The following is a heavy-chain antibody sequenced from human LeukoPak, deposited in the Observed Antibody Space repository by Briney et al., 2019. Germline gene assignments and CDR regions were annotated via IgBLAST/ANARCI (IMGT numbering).Heavy chain of an antibody. D-gene: IGHD6-13*01. CDR2: MNPNSGNT. J-gene: IGHJ4*02. V-gene: IGHV1-8*01. CDR3: ARGRKRYVGIAAADFDY. Sequence: ASVKVSCKASGYTFTSYDINWVRQAAGQGLEWMGWMNPNSGNTGYAQKFQGRVTMTRNTSISTAYMELSSLRSEDTAVYYCARGRKRYVGIAAADFDYWGQGTLVTVSS. CDR1: GYTFTSYD.